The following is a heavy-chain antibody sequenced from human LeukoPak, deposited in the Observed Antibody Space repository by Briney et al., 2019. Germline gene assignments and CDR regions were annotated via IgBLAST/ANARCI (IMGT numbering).Heavy chain of an antibody. V-gene: IGHV3-21*01. Sequence: PGGSLRLTCAASGFTFSSYSMNWVRQAPGKGLEWVSSISSSSSYIYYADSVKGRFTISRDNAKNSLYLQMNRLRAEDTAVYYCARETSYDSTGESDAFDIWGQGTMVTVSS. CDR1: GFTFSSYS. CDR2: ISSSSSYI. J-gene: IGHJ3*02. CDR3: ARETSYDSTGESDAFDI. D-gene: IGHD3-22*01.